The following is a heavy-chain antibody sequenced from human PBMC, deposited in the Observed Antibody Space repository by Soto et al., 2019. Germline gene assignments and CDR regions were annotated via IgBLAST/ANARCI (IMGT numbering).Heavy chain of an antibody. CDR3: ARVGKNSDYYYYYMDV. CDR2: VYYSGRT. CDR1: GGSISSSSYY. Sequence: SETLSLTCTVSGGSISSSSYYWGWIRQPPGKGLEWIGNVYYSGRTNYSPSLQSRVTISVDTSKNQFSLRLSPVTAADTAMYYCARVGKNSDYYYYYMDVWGKGTTVTVSS. V-gene: IGHV4-39*07. J-gene: IGHJ6*03. D-gene: IGHD7-27*01.